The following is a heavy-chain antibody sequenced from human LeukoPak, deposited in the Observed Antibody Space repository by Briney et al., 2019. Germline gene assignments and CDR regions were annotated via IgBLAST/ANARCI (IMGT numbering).Heavy chain of an antibody. CDR1: GFTFSLYS. J-gene: IGHJ4*02. Sequence: PGGSLRLSCAASGFTFSLYSMNWVRQAPGKGLEWVSYIDPSSSTILYADSVKGRFTMSRDNAKNTLYLQMNSLRADDTAVYYCVRIYCSSTTCHLWGQGTLVTVSS. CDR3: VRIYCSSTTCHL. V-gene: IGHV3-48*04. D-gene: IGHD2-2*01. CDR2: IDPSSSTI.